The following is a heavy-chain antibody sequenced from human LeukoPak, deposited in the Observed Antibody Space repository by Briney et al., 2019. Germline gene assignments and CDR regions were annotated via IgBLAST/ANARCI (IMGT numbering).Heavy chain of an antibody. CDR2: VIPILGIA. D-gene: IGHD2-2*01. CDR3: ARASDSSRYCSSTSCPAATDY. CDR1: GGTFSSYA. J-gene: IGHJ4*02. V-gene: IGHV1-69*04. Sequence: ASVKVSCKASGGTFSSYAISWVRQAPGQGLEWMGRVIPILGIANYAQKFQGRVTITADKSTSTAYMELSSLRSEDTAVYYSARASDSSRYCSSTSCPAATDYWGQGTLVTVSS.